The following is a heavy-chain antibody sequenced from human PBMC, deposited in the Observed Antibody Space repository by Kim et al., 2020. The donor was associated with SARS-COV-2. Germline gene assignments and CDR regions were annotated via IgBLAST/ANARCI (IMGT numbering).Heavy chain of an antibody. CDR3: ARAFLIAAAGTWWFDP. J-gene: IGHJ5*02. CDR2: ISYDGSNK. CDR1: GFTFSSYA. D-gene: IGHD6-13*01. V-gene: IGHV3-30-3*01. Sequence: GGSLRLSCAASGFTFSSYAMHWVRQAPGKGLEWVAVISYDGSNKYYADSVKGRFTISRDNSKNTLYLQMNSLRAEDTAVYYCARAFLIAAAGTWWFDPWG.